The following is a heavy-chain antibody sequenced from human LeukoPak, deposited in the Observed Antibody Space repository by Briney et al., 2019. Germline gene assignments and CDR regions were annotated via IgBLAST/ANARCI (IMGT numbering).Heavy chain of an antibody. Sequence: GESLKISCKGSGYSFTSYWIGWVRQMPGKGLEWMGIIYPGDSDTRYSPSFQGQVTISADKSISTAYLQWSSLKASDTAMYYCARPANNWDSSGYPYYFDYWGQGTLVTVSS. D-gene: IGHD3-22*01. J-gene: IGHJ4*02. CDR3: ARPANNWDSSGYPYYFDY. CDR2: IYPGDSDT. CDR1: GYSFTSYW. V-gene: IGHV5-51*01.